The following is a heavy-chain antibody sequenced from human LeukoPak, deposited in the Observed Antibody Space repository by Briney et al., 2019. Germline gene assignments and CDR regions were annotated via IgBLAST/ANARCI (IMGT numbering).Heavy chain of an antibody. D-gene: IGHD3-3*01. CDR3: ASSGGIFGVPTQLDY. CDR1: GFTVSSNY. Sequence: GGSLRLSCAASGFTVSSNYMAWVRQAPGKGLEWVSIIYSGDSTYYADSVKGRFTISRDNSKNTLYPQMNSLRAEDTAVYYCASSGGIFGVPTQLDYWGQGTLVTVSS. CDR2: IYSGDST. J-gene: IGHJ4*02. V-gene: IGHV3-53*01.